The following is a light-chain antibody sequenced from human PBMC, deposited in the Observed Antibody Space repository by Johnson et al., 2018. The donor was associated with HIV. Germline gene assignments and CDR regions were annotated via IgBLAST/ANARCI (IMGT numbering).Light chain of an antibody. V-gene: IGLV1-51*02. CDR1: SSNIGKNS. J-gene: IGLJ1*01. CDR3: GTWDTRLSVLYV. CDR2: ESN. Sequence: QSVLTQPPSVSAAPGQKVTIPCSGSSSNIGKNSVSWYQQLPGTAPKLLIYESNKRPSGIPDRFSGSKSGTSATLGITGLQTGDAAASYCGTWDTRLSVLYVFGSGTKVTVL.